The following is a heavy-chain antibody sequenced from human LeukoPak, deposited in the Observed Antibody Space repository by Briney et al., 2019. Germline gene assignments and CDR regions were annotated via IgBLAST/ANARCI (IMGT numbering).Heavy chain of an antibody. CDR3: ARSSVMITFGGVIEPFDY. CDR1: GFTFSSYA. V-gene: IGHV3-23*01. Sequence: PGGSLRLSCAASGFTFSSYAMSWVRQAPGKGLEWVSAISGSGGSTYYADSVKGRFTISRDNSKNTLYLQMNSLRAEDTAVYYCARSSVMITFGGVIEPFDYWGQGTLVTVSS. J-gene: IGHJ4*02. D-gene: IGHD3-16*02. CDR2: ISGSGGST.